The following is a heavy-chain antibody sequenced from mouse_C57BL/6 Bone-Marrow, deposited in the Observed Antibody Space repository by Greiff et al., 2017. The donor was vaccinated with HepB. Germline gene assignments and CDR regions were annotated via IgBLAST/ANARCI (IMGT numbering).Heavy chain of an antibody. Sequence: QVQLQQSGPGLVQPSQSLSITCTVSGFSLTSYGVHWVRQSPGKGLEWLGVIWSGGSTDYNAAFISRLSISKDNSKSQVFFKMNSLQADDTAIYYCARGLLLWRDYAMDYWGQGTSVTVSS. V-gene: IGHV2-2*01. CDR1: GFSLTSYG. J-gene: IGHJ4*01. D-gene: IGHD1-1*02. CDR2: IWSGGST. CDR3: ARGLLLWRDYAMDY.